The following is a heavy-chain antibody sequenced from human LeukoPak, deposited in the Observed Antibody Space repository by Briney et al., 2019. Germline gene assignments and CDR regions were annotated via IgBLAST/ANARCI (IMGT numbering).Heavy chain of an antibody. D-gene: IGHD3-9*01. V-gene: IGHV4-4*07. CDR1: GGSISRYN. J-gene: IGHJ5*02. CDR3: ARGILTGYSNNWFDP. Sequence: ETLSLTCTDTGGSISRYNWSWIRQPAGEGLERIGRIYTSGSTNYNPSLKSRVTMSVDTSKNQFSLKLSSVTAADTAVYYCARGILTGYSNNWFDPWGQGTLVTVSS. CDR2: IYTSGST.